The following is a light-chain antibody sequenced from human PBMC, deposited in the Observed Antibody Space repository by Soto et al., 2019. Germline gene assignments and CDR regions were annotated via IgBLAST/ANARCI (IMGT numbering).Light chain of an antibody. CDR3: QSYDSSLSAPYV. CDR2: DNS. Sequence: QSVLTQPPSVSGAPRERVTISCTGSSSNIGAGYDVHWYQHLPGTAPNLLIYDNSNRPSGVPDRFSGSKSGTSASLAITGLQAEDEADYYCQSYDSSLSAPYVCVTGTKVTVL. V-gene: IGLV1-40*01. J-gene: IGLJ1*01. CDR1: SSNIGAGYD.